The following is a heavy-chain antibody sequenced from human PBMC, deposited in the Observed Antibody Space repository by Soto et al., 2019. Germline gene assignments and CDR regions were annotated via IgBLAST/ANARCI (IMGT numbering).Heavy chain of an antibody. D-gene: IGHD2-15*01. J-gene: IGHJ4*02. Sequence: EVQLVESGGGLVQPGGSLRLSCAASGFTFSSYWMHWVRQAPGKGLVWVSRINSDGSSTGYADSVMGRFTISRDNAKNTLYLQMNSLRAEYTAVYYCARDQGYCSGGSCYVAGYWGQGTLVTVSS. V-gene: IGHV3-74*01. CDR2: INSDGSST. CDR3: ARDQGYCSGGSCYVAGY. CDR1: GFTFSSYW.